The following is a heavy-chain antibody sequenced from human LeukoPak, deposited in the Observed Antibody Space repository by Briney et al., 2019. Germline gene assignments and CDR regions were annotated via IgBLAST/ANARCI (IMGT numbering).Heavy chain of an antibody. D-gene: IGHD2-15*01. CDR2: MSGSGGSI. V-gene: IGHV3-23*01. Sequence: GGCLRLSCAASGFAFSSYAMSWVRPAPGKGLEWVSGMSGSGGSIHYADSVKGRFTISRDNSKNTLYLQMNSPRAEDTAVYYCARARGYCSGDTCYYFDYWGQGTLVTVSS. J-gene: IGHJ4*02. CDR3: ARARGYCSGDTCYYFDY. CDR1: GFAFSSYA.